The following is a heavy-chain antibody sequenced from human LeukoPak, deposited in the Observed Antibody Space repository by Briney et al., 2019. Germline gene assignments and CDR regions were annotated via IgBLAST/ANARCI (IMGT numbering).Heavy chain of an antibody. D-gene: IGHD2-15*01. CDR1: GFTFNDYW. CDR2: IKQDGSDK. V-gene: IGHV3-7*01. J-gene: IGHJ4*02. Sequence: PGGSLRLSCAASGFTFNDYWMIWVRQAPGKGLEWVANIKQDGSDKNYVDSVKGRFTISRDNAKNSVYLQMNSLRAEDTAVYYCARDTRYFEFWGQGTLVTVSS. CDR3: ARDTRYFEF.